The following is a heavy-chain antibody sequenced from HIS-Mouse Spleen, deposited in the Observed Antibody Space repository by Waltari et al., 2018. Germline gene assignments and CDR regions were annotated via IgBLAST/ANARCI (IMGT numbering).Heavy chain of an antibody. CDR2: IKQDGSEK. V-gene: IGHV3-7*01. D-gene: IGHD3-3*01. CDR3: ARDRSITIFGVVTY. CDR1: GFTFISYW. J-gene: IGHJ4*02. Sequence: EVQLVESGGGLVQPGGSLRRSCAASGFTFISYWMSWVRQAPGKGLEWVANIKQDGSEKYYVDSVKGRFTISRDNAKNSLYLQMNSLRAEDTAVYYCARDRSITIFGVVTYWGQGTLVTVSS.